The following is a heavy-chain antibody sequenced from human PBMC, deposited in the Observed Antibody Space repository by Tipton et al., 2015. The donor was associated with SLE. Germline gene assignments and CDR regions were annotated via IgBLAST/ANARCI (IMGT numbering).Heavy chain of an antibody. J-gene: IGHJ4*02. CDR2: IKQDGSEK. Sequence: GSLRLSCAASGFTFSSYWMSWVRQAPGKGLEWVANIKQDGSEKYYVDSVKGRFTISRDNAKNSLYLQMNSLRAEDTGVYYCARDKGWNYDYFDYWGQGTLVTVSS. CDR3: ARDKGWNYDYFDY. D-gene: IGHD1-7*01. CDR1: GFTFSSYW. V-gene: IGHV3-7*01.